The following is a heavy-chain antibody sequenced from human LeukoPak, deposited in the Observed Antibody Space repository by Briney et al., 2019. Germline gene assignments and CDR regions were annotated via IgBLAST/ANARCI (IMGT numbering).Heavy chain of an antibody. CDR2: IYYRGST. CDR1: GGSISSYY. D-gene: IGHD1-26*01. V-gene: IGHV4-59*01. J-gene: IGHJ3*02. CDR3: GNHSGSYYWYAFDI. Sequence: SETLSLTCTVSGGSISSYYWSWIQQPPGEGLEGVGYIYYRGSTKYKPSLQSRVTISVDTSKNQFSLELSSVTAADTAVYYCGNHSGSYYWYAFDIWGQGTMVTVSS.